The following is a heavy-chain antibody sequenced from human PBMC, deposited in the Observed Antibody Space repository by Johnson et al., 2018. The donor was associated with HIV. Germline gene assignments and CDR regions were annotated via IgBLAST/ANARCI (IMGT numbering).Heavy chain of an antibody. CDR3: AKDPSYIVATAMTDAFDI. D-gene: IGHD5-12*01. CDR2: IKSDGTST. Sequence: VQLVESGGGLIQPGGSLRLSCAASGFSFRNYWMEWVRQAPGKGLVWVSRIKSDGTSTTYADSVRGRFTLSRDNSKNTLYLQMNSLRAEDTAVYYCAKDPSYIVATAMTDAFDIWGQGTMVTVSS. V-gene: IGHV3-74*01. J-gene: IGHJ3*02. CDR1: GFSFRNYW.